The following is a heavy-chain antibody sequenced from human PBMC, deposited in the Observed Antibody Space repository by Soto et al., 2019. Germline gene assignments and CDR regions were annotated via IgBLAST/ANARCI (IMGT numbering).Heavy chain of an antibody. V-gene: IGHV6-1*01. CDR2: TYYRSRWYS. D-gene: IGHD2-15*01. J-gene: IGHJ6*02. CDR1: GDTVSSNSVA. CDR3: ARSEEDSDYYYSGMDV. Sequence: SQTLSLTCVGSGDTVSSNSVAWNWVRQSPSRGLEWLGRTYYRSRWYSDYAVSVRSRIDINADTSKNQVSLQLNSVTPEDTAVYYCARSEEDSDYYYSGMDVWGQGTTVTVSS.